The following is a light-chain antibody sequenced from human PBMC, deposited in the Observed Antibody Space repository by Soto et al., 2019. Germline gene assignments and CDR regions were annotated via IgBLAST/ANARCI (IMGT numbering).Light chain of an antibody. CDR2: KDT. CDR1: VLSDQY. CDR3: QSADSSGTYV. Sequence: SYELTQPPSVSVSPGQTARITCSGDVLSDQYVYWYHQKLGQAPVLVIYKDTERPFGIPERFSGSSSGTTVTLTISGVQAEDEADYYCQSADSSGTYVFGSGTKLTVL. J-gene: IGLJ1*01. V-gene: IGLV3-25*03.